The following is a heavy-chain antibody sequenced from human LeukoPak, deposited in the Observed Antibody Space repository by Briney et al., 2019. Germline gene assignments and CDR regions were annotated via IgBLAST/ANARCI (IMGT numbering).Heavy chain of an antibody. CDR1: GYSFTSYW. D-gene: IGHD4-11*01. CDR2: IYPGDSDT. CDR3: ARRYSDSQIDY. J-gene: IGHJ4*02. Sequence: GESLKISCKGSGYSFTSYWIAWVRQMPGKGLEWMGIIYPGDSDTRYSPSFQGQVTISADKSIGTAYMQWSSLKASDTAMYYCARRYSDSQIDYWGQGTLVTVS. V-gene: IGHV5-51*01.